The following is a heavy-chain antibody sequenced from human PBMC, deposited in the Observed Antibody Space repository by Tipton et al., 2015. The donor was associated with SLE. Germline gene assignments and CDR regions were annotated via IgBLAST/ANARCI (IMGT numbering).Heavy chain of an antibody. CDR3: ATGHFDF. V-gene: IGHV4-34*01. D-gene: IGHD1-1*01. CDR1: GRSFIGSY. CDR2: MHHNGST. J-gene: IGHJ5*01. Sequence: TLSLTCAVYGRSFIGSYWTWVRQAPGKGLEWVATMHHNGSTYYNPSLRSRVAVSMDTSRNQFSLRLKSVTAADTAVYYCATGHFDFWGQGRLVTVSS.